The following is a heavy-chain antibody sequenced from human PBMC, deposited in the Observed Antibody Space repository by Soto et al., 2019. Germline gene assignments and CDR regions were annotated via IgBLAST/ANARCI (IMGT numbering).Heavy chain of an antibody. CDR2: ISAYNGNT. Sequence: GSVQVSCKASGYTFTSYGISWVRQAPGQGLEWMGWISAYNGNTNYAQKLQGRVTMTTDTSTSTAYMELRSLRSDDTAVYYCAREGSRGWDSYLYYGMDGWGQGTTVTVSS. D-gene: IGHD6-19*01. V-gene: IGHV1-18*01. CDR3: AREGSRGWDSYLYYGMDG. CDR1: GYTFTSYG. J-gene: IGHJ6*02.